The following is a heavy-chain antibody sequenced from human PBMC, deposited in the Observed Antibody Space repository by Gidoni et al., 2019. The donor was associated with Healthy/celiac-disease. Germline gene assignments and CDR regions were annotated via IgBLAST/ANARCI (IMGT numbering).Heavy chain of an antibody. J-gene: IGHJ5*02. CDR3: ARTHYGDYPPGLSFDP. D-gene: IGHD4-17*01. Sequence: QVQLQESGPGLVKPSEPLSPTCTVSVGSISSYSWSWIRQPAGKGLEWIGRIYTSGSTNYNPSLKSRVTMSVDTSKNQFSLKLSSVTAADTAVYYCARTHYGDYPPGLSFDPWGQGTLVTVSS. CDR2: IYTSGST. V-gene: IGHV4-4*07. CDR1: VGSISSYS.